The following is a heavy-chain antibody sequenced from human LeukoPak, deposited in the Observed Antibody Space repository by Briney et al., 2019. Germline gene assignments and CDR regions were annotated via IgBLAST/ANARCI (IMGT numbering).Heavy chain of an antibody. J-gene: IGHJ6*02. D-gene: IGHD2-15*01. CDR3: ARECSGGSCYSLMDV. CDR2: ISAYNGNT. V-gene: IGHV1-18*01. CDR1: GYTFTSYG. Sequence: ASVKVSCRASGYTFTSYGISWVRQAPGQGLEWMGWISAYNGNTNYARKHQGRVTMTTDTSTSTAYMELRSLRSDDTAVYYCARECSGGSCYSLMDVWGQGTTVTVSS.